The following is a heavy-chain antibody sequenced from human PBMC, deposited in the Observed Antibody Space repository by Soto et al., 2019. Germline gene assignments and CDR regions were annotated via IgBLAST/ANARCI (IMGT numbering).Heavy chain of an antibody. V-gene: IGHV1-69*12. CDR3: ARERGTTYCGGDCYQK. D-gene: IGHD2-21*02. CDR1: GGTFSSYS. CDR2: IIPILGPA. J-gene: IGHJ4*02. Sequence: QVQLVQSGAEVKKPGSSVKVSCKASGGTFSSYSISWVRQAPGQGLEWMGGIIPILGPANYAQNFQGRVTITADESTSTAYMELSSLRSEDTAVYYCARERGTTYCGGDCYQKWGQGTLVTVSS.